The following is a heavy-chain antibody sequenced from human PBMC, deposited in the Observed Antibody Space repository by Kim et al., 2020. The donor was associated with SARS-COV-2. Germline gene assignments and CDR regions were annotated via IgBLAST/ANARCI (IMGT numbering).Heavy chain of an antibody. CDR3: ARDRHSSNKRITMVRGVISGFDP. CDR1: GGSISSGGYY. J-gene: IGHJ5*02. CDR2: IYYSGST. Sequence: SETLSLTCTVSGGSISSGGYYWSWIRQHPGKGLEWIGHIYYSGSTYYNPSLKSRVTISVDTSKNQFSLKLSSVTAADTAVYYCARDRHSSNKRITMVRGVISGFDPWGQGTLVTVSS. V-gene: IGHV4-31*03. D-gene: IGHD3-10*01.